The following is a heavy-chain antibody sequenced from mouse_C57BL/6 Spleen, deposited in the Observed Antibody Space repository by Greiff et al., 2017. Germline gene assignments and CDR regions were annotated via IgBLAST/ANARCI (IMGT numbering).Heavy chain of an antibody. CDR3: ALYDSGSMHYLYYFDY. J-gene: IGHJ2*01. CDR2: IHTNSGST. D-gene: IGHD5-5*01. V-gene: IGHV1-64*01. CDR1: GYTFTSHW. Sequence: VQLQQPGAELVKPGASVKLFCKASGYTFTSHWMHWVKQRPGQGLEWIGMIHTNSGSTNYNEKFKSKDTLTVDKSYSTANMQLSNLTSEDSADYDSALYDSGSMHYLYYFDYWGQGTTLTVSS.